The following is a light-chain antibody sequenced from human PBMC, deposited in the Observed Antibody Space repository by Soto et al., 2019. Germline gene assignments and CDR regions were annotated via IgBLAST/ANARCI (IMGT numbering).Light chain of an antibody. CDR1: QTVSSTY. CDR3: QQYGSSPLS. Sequence: EIVLTQSPGTLSLSPGERATLSCRASQTVSSTYLAWYQQKPGQAPRLLIYGESTRATGIPDRFSGSGYGTEFTLTISRLEPEDFAVYYCQQYGSSPLSFGGGTKVEIK. CDR2: GES. V-gene: IGKV3-20*01. J-gene: IGKJ4*01.